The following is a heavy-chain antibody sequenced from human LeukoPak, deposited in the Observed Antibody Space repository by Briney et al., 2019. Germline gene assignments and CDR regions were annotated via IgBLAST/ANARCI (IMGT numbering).Heavy chain of an antibody. CDR3: ARGGGSSTSEGWFDP. V-gene: IGHV4-34*01. CDR2: INHSGST. CDR1: GGSFSGYY. J-gene: IGHJ5*02. Sequence: SETLSLTCAVYGGSFSGYYRSWIRQPPGKGLEWIGEINHSGSTNYNPSLKSRVTISVDTSKNQFSLKLSSVTAADTAVYYCARGGGSSTSEGWFDPWGQGTLVTVSS. D-gene: IGHD2-2*01.